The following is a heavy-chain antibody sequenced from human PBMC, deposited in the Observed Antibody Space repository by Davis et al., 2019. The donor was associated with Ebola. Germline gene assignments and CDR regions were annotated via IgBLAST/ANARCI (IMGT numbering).Heavy chain of an antibody. J-gene: IGHJ4*02. CDR2: SRSKADGGRT. Sequence: GESLKISCTVSGFVFGDYGMSCFRPSPVQGLEFVAFSRSKADGGRTEYVASVKGRFTISREDARNRVELQRKSLKTEDTAVFYCAREVAYWGQGTLGTVSS. D-gene: IGHD2-15*01. V-gene: IGHV3-49*03. CDR1: GFVFGDYG. CDR3: AREVAY.